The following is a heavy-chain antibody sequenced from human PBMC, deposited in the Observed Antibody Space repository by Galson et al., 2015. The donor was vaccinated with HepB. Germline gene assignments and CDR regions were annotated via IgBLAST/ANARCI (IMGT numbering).Heavy chain of an antibody. Sequence: SCKASGYTFTSSGISWVRQAPGQGLEWMGWISAYNGNTNYAQKLQGRVTMTTDTSTSTAYMELRSLRSDDTAVYYCARDATIAVAGTCDYWGQGTLVTVSS. D-gene: IGHD6-13*01. V-gene: IGHV1-18*01. CDR3: ARDATIAVAGTCDY. J-gene: IGHJ4*02. CDR1: GYTFTSSG. CDR2: ISAYNGNT.